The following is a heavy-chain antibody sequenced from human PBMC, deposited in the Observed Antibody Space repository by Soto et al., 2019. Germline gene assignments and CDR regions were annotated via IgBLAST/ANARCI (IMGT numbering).Heavy chain of an antibody. V-gene: IGHV4-34*01. J-gene: IGHJ4*02. CDR1: GGSFSGYY. D-gene: IGHD2-15*01. Sequence: SETLSLTCAVYGGSFSGYYWSWIRQPPGKGLEWIGEINHSGSTNYNPSLKSRVTISVDTSKNQFSLKLSSVTAADTAVYYCAIYILLRTTYYIDFRGQGTLVTVSS. CDR2: INHSGST. CDR3: AIYILLRTTYYIDF.